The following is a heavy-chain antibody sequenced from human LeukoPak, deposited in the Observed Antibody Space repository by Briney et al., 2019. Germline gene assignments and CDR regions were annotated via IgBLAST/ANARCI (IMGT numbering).Heavy chain of an antibody. J-gene: IGHJ4*02. V-gene: IGHV3-64*01. Sequence: QPGGSLRLSRAASGFTFSSYAMHWVRQAPGKGLEYVSAISSNGGSTYYANSVKGRFTISRDNSKNTLYLQMGSLRAEDMAVYYCARDLYRIVVVPHYFDYWGQGTLVTVSS. CDR1: GFTFSSYA. CDR3: ARDLYRIVVVPHYFDY. CDR2: ISSNGGST. D-gene: IGHD3-22*01.